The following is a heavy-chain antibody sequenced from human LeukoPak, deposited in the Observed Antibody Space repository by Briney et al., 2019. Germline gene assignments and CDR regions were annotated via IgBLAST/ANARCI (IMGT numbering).Heavy chain of an antibody. J-gene: IGHJ6*02. CDR3: AKGPIQLWIHNGMDV. D-gene: IGHD5-18*01. CDR2: IRCKANGGTT. CDR1: GFAFGDHA. Sequence: GALRLSCTAPGFAFGDHAMRWVRQAPGQGVGWVGFIRCKANGGTTEYAASVKGRFTISRDDSKSTAYLQMNSLKTEDTAVYYCAKGPIQLWIHNGMDVWGQGTTVTVSS. V-gene: IGHV3-49*04.